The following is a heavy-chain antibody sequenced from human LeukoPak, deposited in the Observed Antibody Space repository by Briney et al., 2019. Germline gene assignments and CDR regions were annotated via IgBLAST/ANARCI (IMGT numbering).Heavy chain of an antibody. D-gene: IGHD6-6*01. CDR2: IIPIRGIA. Sequence: SVKVSCKASGGTFSSYTISWGRQAPGQGLEWVGRIIPIRGIANYAQKFQGRVTITADKSTSTAYMELSSLRAEDTAVYYCAREGGQYSSSSLGYWGQGTLVTVSS. CDR3: AREGGQYSSSSLGY. CDR1: GGTFSSYT. V-gene: IGHV1-69*04. J-gene: IGHJ4*02.